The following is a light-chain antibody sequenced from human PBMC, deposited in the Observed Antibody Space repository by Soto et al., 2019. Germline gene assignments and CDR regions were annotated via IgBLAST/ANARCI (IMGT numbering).Light chain of an antibody. CDR3: QQYGSSPLT. J-gene: IGKJ4*01. CDR2: GAS. V-gene: IGKV3-20*01. Sequence: ELVLTPSPGTLSFSPRQRSTLSFSPSQSVSSSYLAWYQQKPGQAPRLLIYGASSRATGIPDRFSGSGSGTDFTLTISRLEPEDFAVYYCQQYGSSPLTFGGGTKVDIK. CDR1: QSVSSSY.